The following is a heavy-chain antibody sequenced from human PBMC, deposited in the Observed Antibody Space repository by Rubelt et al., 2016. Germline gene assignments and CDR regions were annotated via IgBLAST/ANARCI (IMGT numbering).Heavy chain of an antibody. CDR3: ARGLWGPVAEGY. V-gene: IGHV4-34*01. CDR1: GGSFSGYY. J-gene: IGHJ4*02. D-gene: IGHD6-19*01. CDR2: INHSGST. Sequence: QVQLQQWGAGLLKPSETLSLTCAVYGGSFSGYYWSWIRQPPGKGLEWIGEINHSGSTNYNPSLKSRVTISVDTSKNQCSLKLSSGTGEDTAVYDGARGLWGPVAEGYWGQGTLVTVSS.